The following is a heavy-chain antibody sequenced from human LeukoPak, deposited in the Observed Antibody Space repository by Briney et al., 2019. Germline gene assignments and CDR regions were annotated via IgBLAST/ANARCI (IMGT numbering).Heavy chain of an antibody. CDR2: IYYSGST. Sequence: SVTLSLTCTVSGGSISSYYWSWIRQPPGKGLEWIGYIYYSGSTNYNPSLKSRVTISVDTSKNQFSLKLSSVTAADTAVYYCARGGYNWNDPAFDYWGQGTLVTVSS. J-gene: IGHJ4*02. CDR3: ARGGYNWNDPAFDY. CDR1: GGSISSYY. D-gene: IGHD1-20*01. V-gene: IGHV4-59*01.